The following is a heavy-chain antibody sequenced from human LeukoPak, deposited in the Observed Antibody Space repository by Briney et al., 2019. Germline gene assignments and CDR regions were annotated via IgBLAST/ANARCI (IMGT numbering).Heavy chain of an antibody. CDR2: ISAYNGNT. V-gene: IGHV1-18*01. CDR1: GYTFTSYG. J-gene: IGHJ6*03. Sequence: GASVKVSCKASGYTFTSYGISWVRQAPGQGLEWMGWISAYNGNTNYAQKLQGRVTMTTDTSTSTAYVELRSLRSDDTAVYYCARAPIVDYYDSSGYNSYYMDVWGKGTTVTVSS. D-gene: IGHD3-22*01. CDR3: ARAPIVDYYDSSGYNSYYMDV.